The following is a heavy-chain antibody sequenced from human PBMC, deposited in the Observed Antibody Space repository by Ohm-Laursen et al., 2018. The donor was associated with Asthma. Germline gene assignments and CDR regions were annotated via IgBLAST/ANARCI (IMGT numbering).Heavy chain of an antibody. CDR3: ARDVMEWYLPAFDF. D-gene: IGHD3-3*01. Sequence: SLRLSCAASGFTFSSSDMHWVRQAPGKGLEWVSIITSDGSWTSYADSVNGRFTVSRDDSKNTLYLQMNSLRPDDTAVYYCARDVMEWYLPAFDFWGQGTLVTVSS. CDR1: GFTFSSSD. V-gene: IGHV3-30-3*01. J-gene: IGHJ4*02. CDR2: ITSDGSWT.